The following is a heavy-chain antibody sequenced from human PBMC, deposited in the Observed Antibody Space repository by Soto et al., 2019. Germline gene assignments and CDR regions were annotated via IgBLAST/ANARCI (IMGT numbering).Heavy chain of an antibody. D-gene: IGHD6-19*01. Sequence: PSETLSLTCTVSGGSISSGDYYWSWIRQPPGKGLEWIGYIYYSGSTYYNPSLKSRVTISVDTSKNQFSLKLSSVTAADTAVYYCARGPWSIAVADYYYYGMDVWGQGTTVTVSS. CDR1: GGSISSGDYY. J-gene: IGHJ6*02. CDR2: IYYSGST. V-gene: IGHV4-30-4*01. CDR3: ARGPWSIAVADYYYYGMDV.